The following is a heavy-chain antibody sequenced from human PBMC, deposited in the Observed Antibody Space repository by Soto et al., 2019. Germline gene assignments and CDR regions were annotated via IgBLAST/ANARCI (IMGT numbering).Heavy chain of an antibody. CDR2: IYNSGSP. D-gene: IGHD5-12*01. Sequence: QVQLQESGPGLVKPWETLSLTCTVSGGSMTNYHWCWIRQPPGKGLEWIGYIYNSGSPSYNPSLKSRVTLWQDTSKSLFARRLSTVTAADTAVYYCATHLRGSDFRGSWGFHFSGQGTLVTVSS. CDR3: ATHLRGSDFRGSWGFHF. CDR1: GGSMTNYH. J-gene: IGHJ4*02. V-gene: IGHV4-59*08.